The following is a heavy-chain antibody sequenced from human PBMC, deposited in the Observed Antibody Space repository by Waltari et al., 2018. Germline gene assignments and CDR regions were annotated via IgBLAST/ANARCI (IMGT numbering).Heavy chain of an antibody. CDR2: INHSGST. CDR1: GGSFSGYY. J-gene: IGHJ4*02. V-gene: IGHV4-34*01. CDR3: ARGQGSYYDFWSGYLHFDY. Sequence: QVQLQQWGAGLLKPSETLSLTCAVYGGSFSGYYWSWIRQPPRNGLEWIGEINHSGSTNYNPSLKSRVTISVDTSKNQFSLKLSSVTAADTAVYYCARGQGSYYDFWSGYLHFDYWGQGTLVTVSS. D-gene: IGHD3-3*01.